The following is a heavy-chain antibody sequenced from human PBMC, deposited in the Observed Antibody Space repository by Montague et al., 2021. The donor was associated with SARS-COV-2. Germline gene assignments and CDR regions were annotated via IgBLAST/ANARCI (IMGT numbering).Heavy chain of an antibody. V-gene: IGHV3-7*01. CDR3: ARGSRITMLAVVITSAFDX. D-gene: IGHD3-22*01. J-gene: IGHJ3*02. Sequence: SLRLSCAASGFIFGDYWMSWVRQAPGKGLEWVANIKLDGSEEYSVDSVKGRFTVSRDNAKSSLYLQMNSLRAEDTAVYYCARGSRITMLAVVITSAFDXWGQGTMVTVSS. CDR2: IKLDGSEE. CDR1: GFIFGDYW.